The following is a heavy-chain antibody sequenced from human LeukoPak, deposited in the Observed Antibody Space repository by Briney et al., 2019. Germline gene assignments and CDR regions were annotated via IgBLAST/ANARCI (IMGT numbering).Heavy chain of an antibody. J-gene: IGHJ4*02. V-gene: IGHV3-23*01. Sequence: PGGSLRLSCAASGFTFNNYAMNWVRQAPGKGLEWVSTIGSGGVNTYYANSVKGRFTISRDNSKNTLYLQMNSLRAEDTAVYYCAKLFQLDYWGQGTLVTVSS. CDR3: AKLFQLDY. CDR1: GFTFNNYA. CDR2: IGSGGVNT.